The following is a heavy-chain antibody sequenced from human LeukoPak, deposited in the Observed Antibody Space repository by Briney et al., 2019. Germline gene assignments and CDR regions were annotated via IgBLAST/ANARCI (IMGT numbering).Heavy chain of an antibody. D-gene: IGHD6-19*01. Sequence: SVKVSCKASGGTFNSYAISWVRQAPGQGLEWMGGIIPIFGTANYAQKFQGRVTITADESTSTAYMELSSLRSEDTAVYYCASTFFVGSGHPNNWFDPWGQGTLVTVSS. CDR1: GGTFNSYA. CDR3: ASTFFVGSGHPNNWFDP. V-gene: IGHV1-69*13. J-gene: IGHJ5*02. CDR2: IIPIFGTA.